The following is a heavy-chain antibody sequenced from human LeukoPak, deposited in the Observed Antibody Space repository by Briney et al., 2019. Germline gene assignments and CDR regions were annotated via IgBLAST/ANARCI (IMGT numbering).Heavy chain of an antibody. CDR3: ARQFDYSSYYYYYMDV. J-gene: IGHJ6*03. CDR1: GFTFSSYA. CDR2: ISISGGST. Sequence: GGSLRLSCAASGFTFSSYAMSWVRQAPGKGLEWLSGISISGGSTSYADSVKGRFTISRDNAKNSLYLQMNSPRAEDTAVYYCARQFDYSSYYYYYMDVWGKGTTVTVSS. V-gene: IGHV3-23*01. D-gene: IGHD4-11*01.